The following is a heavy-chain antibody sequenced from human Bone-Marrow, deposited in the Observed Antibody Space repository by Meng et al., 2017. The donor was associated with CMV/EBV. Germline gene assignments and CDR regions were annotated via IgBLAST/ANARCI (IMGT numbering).Heavy chain of an antibody. V-gene: IGHV2-5*01. J-gene: IGHJ4*02. CDR2: IYWNDDK. CDR1: GFSLSTSGVG. Sequence: SGPTLVKPTQTLTLTCTFSGFSLSTSGVGVGWIRQPPGKALEWLALIYWNDDKRYSPSLKSRLTITKDTSKNQVVLTMTNMDPVDTATYYCAHSADYDFWSGYPTTYYFDYWGQGKLVTVAS. CDR3: AHSADYDFWSGYPTTYYFDY. D-gene: IGHD3-3*01.